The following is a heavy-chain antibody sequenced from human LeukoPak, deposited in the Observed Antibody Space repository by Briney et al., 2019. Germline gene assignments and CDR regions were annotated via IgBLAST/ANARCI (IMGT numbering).Heavy chain of an antibody. J-gene: IGHJ5*02. Sequence: KPSETLSLTCAVYDESLNGYYWSWIRQPPGKGREWSGEMNDSGRTTYNPSLESRATISAERSKNQFSLKLTSVTAADTAVYYCASGSWSRRFAPWGQGTLVTVSS. D-gene: IGHD1-14*01. CDR1: DESLNGYY. CDR2: MNDSGRT. CDR3: ASGSWSRRFAP. V-gene: IGHV4-34*01.